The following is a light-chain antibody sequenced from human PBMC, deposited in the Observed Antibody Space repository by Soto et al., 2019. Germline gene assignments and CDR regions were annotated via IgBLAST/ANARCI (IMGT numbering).Light chain of an antibody. Sequence: QSALTQPPSASGAPGQSVTISCTGTNTDFGGYKYVSWYQQHPGKAPKLIIYQVNRRPSGVPGRFSGSVSGNTASLTVSGLQAEDEAEYYCASYAGNNIFLFG. V-gene: IGLV2-8*01. CDR3: ASYAGNNIFL. J-gene: IGLJ1*01. CDR1: NTDFGGYKY. CDR2: QVN.